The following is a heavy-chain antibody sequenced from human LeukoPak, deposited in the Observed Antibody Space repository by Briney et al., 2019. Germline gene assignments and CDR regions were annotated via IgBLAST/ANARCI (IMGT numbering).Heavy chain of an antibody. CDR2: IQTDGSDK. V-gene: IGHV3-30*02. D-gene: IGHD2-2*01. J-gene: IGHJ4*02. CDR1: GIDFRASG. CDR3: AREGGTVVVGRFDY. Sequence: PGGSPRLSCAASGIDFRASGMHWVRQAPRMRLWWGTFIQTDGSDKYYAASVAGRFTISRDNSKNTVYLHMNSLRPDDTALYYCAREGGTVVVGRFDYWGQGTLVTVSS.